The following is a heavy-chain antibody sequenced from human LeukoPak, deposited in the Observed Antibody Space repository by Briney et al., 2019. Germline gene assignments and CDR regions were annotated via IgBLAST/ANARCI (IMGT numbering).Heavy chain of an antibody. D-gene: IGHD3-22*01. CDR1: GFTYSSYW. J-gene: IGHJ3*02. Sequence: PGGPLRLSCAASGFTYSSYWLSWVRQAPGKGLEWVAKVKQDGSEKYYVDSVKGRFTISRDNAKNSLYLQMNSLRAEDTAVYYCAREDHYYDSSGYRQDAFDIWGQGTMVTVSS. CDR3: AREDHYYDSSGYRQDAFDI. V-gene: IGHV3-7*01. CDR2: VKQDGSEK.